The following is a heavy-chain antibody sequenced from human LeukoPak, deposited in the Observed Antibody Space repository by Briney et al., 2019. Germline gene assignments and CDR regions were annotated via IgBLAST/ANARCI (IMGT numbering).Heavy chain of an antibody. V-gene: IGHV1-18*01. J-gene: IGHJ3*02. CDR1: GGTFSSYA. CDR2: ISAYNGNT. CDR3: ARGLGSSGYYSSFHRAFDI. D-gene: IGHD3-22*01. Sequence: ASVKVSCKASGGTFSSYAISWVRQAPGQGLEWMGWISAYNGNTNYAQKLQGRVTMTTDTSTSTAYMELRSLRSDDTAVYYCARGLGSSGYYSSFHRAFDIWGQGTMVTVSS.